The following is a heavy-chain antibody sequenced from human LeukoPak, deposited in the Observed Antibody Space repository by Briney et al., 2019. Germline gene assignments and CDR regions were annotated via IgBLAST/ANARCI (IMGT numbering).Heavy chain of an antibody. V-gene: IGHV4-4*07. CDR2: IYSSGST. D-gene: IGHD5-12*01. CDR3: ARDLNRYSGYLFDY. CDR1: GGSISSYY. Sequence: PSETLSLTCTVSGGSISSYYWSWIRQPAGKGLEWIGRIYSSGSTNYNPSLKSRVTMSVDTSKNQFSLKLSSVTAADTAVYYCARDLNRYSGYLFDYWGQGTLVTVSS. J-gene: IGHJ4*02.